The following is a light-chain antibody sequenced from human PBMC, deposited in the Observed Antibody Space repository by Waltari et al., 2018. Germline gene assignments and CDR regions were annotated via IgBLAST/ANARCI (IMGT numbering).Light chain of an antibody. CDR2: GAS. CDR3: QQYNNWPRRT. Sequence: EIVMTQSPATLSVSPGERATLSCRASQSVSSNLAWYQQKPGQAPRLLISGASTRATGIPARFSGSGSGTEFTLTISSMQSEDFAVYYCQQYNNWPRRTFGQGTKLEIK. V-gene: IGKV3-15*01. J-gene: IGKJ2*01. CDR1: QSVSSN.